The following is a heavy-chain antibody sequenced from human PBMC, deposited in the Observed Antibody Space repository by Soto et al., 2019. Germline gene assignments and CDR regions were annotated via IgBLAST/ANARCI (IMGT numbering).Heavy chain of an antibody. J-gene: IGHJ4*02. CDR1: GDSVTSHY. V-gene: IGHV4-59*02. Sequence: SETLSLTCSFSGDSVTSHYLTWIRQSPEKGLEWIGYMHYTGFSHYNPSLKSRLTISVGTSKNQFSLQLTSVTAADTAVYYCASPAGIAAATDYWGQGTLVTVSS. CDR2: MHYTGFS. CDR3: ASPAGIAAATDY. D-gene: IGHD6-13*01.